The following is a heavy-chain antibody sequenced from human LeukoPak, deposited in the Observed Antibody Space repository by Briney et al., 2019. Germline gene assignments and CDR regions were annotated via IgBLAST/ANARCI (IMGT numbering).Heavy chain of an antibody. CDR1: GGSISSSSYY. D-gene: IGHD3-10*01. Sequence: SETLSLTCTVSGGSISSSSYYWDWIRQPPGKGLEWIGSIYYSGSTYYNPSLKSRVTISVDTSKNQFSLKLSSVTAADTAVYYCAWFGDRNSFDPWGQGTLVTVSS. CDR2: IYYSGST. V-gene: IGHV4-39*01. J-gene: IGHJ5*02. CDR3: AWFGDRNSFDP.